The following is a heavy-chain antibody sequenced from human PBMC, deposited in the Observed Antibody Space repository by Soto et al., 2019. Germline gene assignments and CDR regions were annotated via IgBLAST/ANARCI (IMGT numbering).Heavy chain of an antibody. V-gene: IGHV4-31*03. J-gene: IGHJ4*02. CDR2: IYYTGNS. CDR3: AREQWGFDS. Sequence: QVQLQESGPELVKSSQTLSLTCTVSNGSISTNGHYWTWIRQRPGKGLEWIAYIYYTGNSYYNPSPKSRLTISIDTSKNQFSLTLRSVTAADTAVYYCAREQWGFDSWGQGTLVNVSS. CDR1: NGSISTNGHY. D-gene: IGHD6-19*01.